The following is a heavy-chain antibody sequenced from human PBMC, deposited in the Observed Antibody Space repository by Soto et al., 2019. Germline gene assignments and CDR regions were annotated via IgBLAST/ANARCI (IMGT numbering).Heavy chain of an antibody. CDR1: GDTLSELS. V-gene: IGHV1-24*01. D-gene: IGHD2-21*02. CDR3: ATERLGFCDSDNCYRHYFDS. CDR2: FDPEDDEI. J-gene: IGHJ4*02. Sequence: VQLVQSGAEVKKSGASVKVSCKVSGDTLSELSIHWVRQAPGKGLEWMGRFDPEDDEIVYAQKFQGRVTMTEDTSTDTSYMEVTSLTSEDTAVYYCATERLGFCDSDNCYRHYFDSWGQGSLVIVSS.